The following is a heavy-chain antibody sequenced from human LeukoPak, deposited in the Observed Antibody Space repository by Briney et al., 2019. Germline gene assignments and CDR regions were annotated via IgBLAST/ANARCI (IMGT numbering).Heavy chain of an antibody. CDR3: AREARLGYCSSTSCYSSTDAFDI. CDR1: GFTFSSYS. J-gene: IGHJ3*02. Sequence: GGSLRLSCAASGFTFSSYSMNWVRQAPGKGLEWVSYISSSSSTIYYADSVKGRFTISRDNAKNSLYLQMNSLRAEDTAVYYCAREARLGYCSSTSCYSSTDAFDIWGQGTMVTVSS. D-gene: IGHD2-2*01. V-gene: IGHV3-48*01. CDR2: ISSSSSTI.